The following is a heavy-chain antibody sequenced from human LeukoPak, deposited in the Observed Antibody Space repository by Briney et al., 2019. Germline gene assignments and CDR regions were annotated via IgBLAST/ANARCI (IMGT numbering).Heavy chain of an antibody. CDR3: ARDRDARYEVRGVIFY. D-gene: IGHD3-10*01. V-gene: IGHV1-18*01. J-gene: IGHJ4*02. CDR1: GYTFTSYG. Sequence: ASVKVSCKASGYTFTSYGISWVRQAPGQGLEWMGWISAYNGNTNYAQKLQGRVTMTTDTSTSTAYMELRSLRSDDTAVYYCARDRDARYEVRGVIFYWGQGTLVTVSS. CDR2: ISAYNGNT.